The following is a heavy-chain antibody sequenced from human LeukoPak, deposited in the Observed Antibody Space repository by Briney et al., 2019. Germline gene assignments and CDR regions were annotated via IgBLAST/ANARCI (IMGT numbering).Heavy chain of an antibody. V-gene: IGHV3-23*01. Sequence: GGSLRLSCAASGFTFSSYAMSWVRQAPGKGLEWVSSISTSGGSTYYADSVKGRFIISRDDSRNTLYLQMRDLRAADTAVYYCARSRGYHFLNNWGQGTLVAVSS. CDR2: ISTSGGST. CDR3: ARSRGYHFLNN. D-gene: IGHD3-22*01. J-gene: IGHJ4*02. CDR1: GFTFSSYA.